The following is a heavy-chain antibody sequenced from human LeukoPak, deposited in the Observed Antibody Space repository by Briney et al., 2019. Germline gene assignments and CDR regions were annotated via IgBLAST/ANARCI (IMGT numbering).Heavy chain of an antibody. Sequence: PGGSLGLSCAASGFPFSSYAMSWVRQLPGKGLEWVSTIFSGGSVSYYADSVQGRFTVSRDNSKNTLYLQMIGLRAEDTAVYYCGRLRWPRGAFDIWGQGTMVTVSS. CDR3: GRLRWPRGAFDI. CDR2: IFSGGSVS. J-gene: IGHJ3*02. CDR1: GFPFSSYA. D-gene: IGHD4-23*01. V-gene: IGHV3-23*05.